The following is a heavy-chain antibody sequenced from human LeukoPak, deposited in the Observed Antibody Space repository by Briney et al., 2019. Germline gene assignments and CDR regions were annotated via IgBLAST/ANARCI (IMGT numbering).Heavy chain of an antibody. J-gene: IGHJ3*02. CDR1: GGSISNYY. V-gene: IGHV4-59*08. D-gene: IGHD6-13*01. Sequence: SETLSLTCTVSGGSISNYYWSWIRQPPRKGLELNGYIYYSGSTNYNPSLKSRVTISVDTSRNQFSLKLSSVTAADTAVYYCAAYSSSSSRDAFVIWGQGTMVTVSS. CDR2: IYYSGST. CDR3: AAYSSSSSRDAFVI.